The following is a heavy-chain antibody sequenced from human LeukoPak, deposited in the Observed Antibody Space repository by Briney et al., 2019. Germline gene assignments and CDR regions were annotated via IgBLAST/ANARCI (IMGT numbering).Heavy chain of an antibody. CDR2: IYYSGST. CDR1: GGSISSGGYY. D-gene: IGHD5-12*01. V-gene: IGHV4-31*03. Sequence: SETLSLTCTVSGGSISSGGYYWSWIRQHPGKGLEWIGYIYYSGSTYYNPSLKSRVTISVDTSKNQFSLKLSSVTAADTAVYYCARGAGGYARSFDYWGQGTLVTVSS. J-gene: IGHJ4*02. CDR3: ARGAGGYARSFDY.